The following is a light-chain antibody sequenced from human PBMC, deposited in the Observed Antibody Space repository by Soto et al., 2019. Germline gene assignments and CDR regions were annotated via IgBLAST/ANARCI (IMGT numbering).Light chain of an antibody. V-gene: IGLV1-40*01. Sequence: QSVLTQPPSVSGAPGQRVTISCTGSSSNLGAGFDVHWYQHLPGRAPKLLINGDDNRPSGVPDRFSGSRSGTTASLAITGLQADDEADYYCQSYDTTLSGAWVFGGGTKSPS. CDR3: QSYDTTLSGAWV. J-gene: IGLJ3*02. CDR2: GDD. CDR1: SSNLGAGFD.